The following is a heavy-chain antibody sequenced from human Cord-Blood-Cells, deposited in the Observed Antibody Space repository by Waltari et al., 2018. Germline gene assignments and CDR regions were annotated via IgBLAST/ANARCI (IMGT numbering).Heavy chain of an antibody. D-gene: IGHD1-1*01. V-gene: IGHV3-30-3*01. CDR2: ISYDGSNK. J-gene: IGHJ2*01. CDR1: GFTFSSYA. Sequence: QVQLVESGGGVVQPGRSLRLSCAASGFTFSSYAMHWVRQAPGKGLEWVAVISYDGSNKYYADSVKGRFTISRDNSKNTLYLQMNSLRAEDTAVYYCARVKWKSYWYFDLWGRGTLVTVSS. CDR3: ARVKWKSYWYFDL.